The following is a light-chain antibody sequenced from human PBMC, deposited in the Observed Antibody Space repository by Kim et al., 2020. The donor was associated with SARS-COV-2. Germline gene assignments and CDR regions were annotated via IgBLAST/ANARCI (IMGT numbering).Light chain of an antibody. J-gene: IGKJ5*01. CDR1: QGIRNV. V-gene: IGKV1-13*02. CDR3: QHFHSYPIT. Sequence: AIQLTQSPSSLSASVGDRVTITCRASQGIRNVLAWYQQKPGKPPTLLIYSDSSLQSGIPSRFSDSGSGTDFTLTISSLQPEDFATYYCQHFHSYPITFGQGTRLESK. CDR2: SDS.